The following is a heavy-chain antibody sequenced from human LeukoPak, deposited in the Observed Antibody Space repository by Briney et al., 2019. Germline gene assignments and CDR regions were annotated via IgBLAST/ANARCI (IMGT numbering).Heavy chain of an antibody. Sequence: GGSLRLSCSASGFTFTSYPMTWVRQAPGKGLEWVSSVSGSAGRTYYADSVKGWFTISRDNSKNTLYLQMNSLRAEDTAVYYCAKDAYRYYDSSDYYRPYYFDYWGQGTRVTVSS. V-gene: IGHV3-23*01. CDR3: AKDAYRYYDSSDYYRPYYFDY. CDR2: VSGSAGRT. J-gene: IGHJ4*02. D-gene: IGHD3-22*01. CDR1: GFTFTSYP.